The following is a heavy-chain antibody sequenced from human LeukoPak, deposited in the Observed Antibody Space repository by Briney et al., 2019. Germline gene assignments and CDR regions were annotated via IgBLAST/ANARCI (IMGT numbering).Heavy chain of an antibody. D-gene: IGHD6-13*01. V-gene: IGHV3-33*01. CDR2: IWYDGSNK. Sequence: GGSLRLSCAASGFTFSSYGMHWVRQAPGKGLEWVAVIWYDGSNKYYADSVKGRFTISRDNSKSTLYLQMNSLRAEDTAVYYCAREAYSSSWYPTNGMDVWGQGTTVTVSS. CDR3: AREAYSSSWYPTNGMDV. CDR1: GFTFSSYG. J-gene: IGHJ6*02.